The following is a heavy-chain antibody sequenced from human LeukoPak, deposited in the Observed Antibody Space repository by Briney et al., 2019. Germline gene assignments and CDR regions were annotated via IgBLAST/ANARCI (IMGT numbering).Heavy chain of an antibody. CDR1: GGSISSGSYY. D-gene: IGHD3-22*01. J-gene: IGHJ2*01. V-gene: IGHV4-61*02. Sequence: SETLSLTCTVSGGSISSGSYYWSWIRQPAGKGLEWIGRIYTSGSTNYNPSLKSGVTISLDTSKNQFSLKLSSVTAADTAVYYCARRYYYDTSSYRSYWYFDLWGRGTLVTVSS. CDR3: ARRYYYDTSSYRSYWYFDL. CDR2: IYTSGST.